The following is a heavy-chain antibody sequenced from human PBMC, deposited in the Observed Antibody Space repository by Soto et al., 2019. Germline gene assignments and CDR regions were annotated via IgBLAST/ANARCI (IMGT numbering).Heavy chain of an antibody. CDR2: IRSKANSYAK. CDR1: GFTFSGSA. V-gene: IGHV3-73*01. CDR3: TSPLSGGNSSDGMAV. Sequence: EVQLVESGGGLVQPGGSLKLSCAASGFTFSGSAMHWVRQASGKWLEWVGRIRSKANSYAKAYAASVKGRFTISIDDSKNTAYLQMNILKTADTAVYYCTSPLSGGNSSDGMAVGGQGTTVTVSS. J-gene: IGHJ6*02. D-gene: IGHD2-21*02.